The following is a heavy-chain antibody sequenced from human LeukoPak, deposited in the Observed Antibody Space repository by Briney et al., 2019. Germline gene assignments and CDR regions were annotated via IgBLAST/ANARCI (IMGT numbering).Heavy chain of an antibody. V-gene: IGHV3-30*18. Sequence: PGGSLRLSCAASGFTFSSYGMHWVRQAPGKGLEWVAVISYDGSNKYYADSVKGRFTISRDNSKNSLYLQMNSLKTEDTALYYCAKDRLPGGIAVAGADDGLDVWGQGTTVTVSS. D-gene: IGHD6-19*01. CDR2: ISYDGSNK. CDR1: GFTFSSYG. J-gene: IGHJ6*02. CDR3: AKDRLPGGIAVAGADDGLDV.